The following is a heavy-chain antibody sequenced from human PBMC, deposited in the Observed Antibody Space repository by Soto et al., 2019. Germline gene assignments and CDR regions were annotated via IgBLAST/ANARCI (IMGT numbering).Heavy chain of an antibody. J-gene: IGHJ5*02. CDR3: ARVATGSYSWRES. CDR2: INSDGSIT. V-gene: IGHV3-74*03. D-gene: IGHD1-26*01. CDR1: GFTFSTYW. Sequence: EVPLEESGGDLVKPGGSLRLSCAAPGFTFSTYWMHWVRQAPGKGLVWVSRINSDGSITTYADSVKGRFTISRDNSKNTLYLQMDGLRAEDTAVYYCARVATGSYSWRESWGQGTLVTVSS.